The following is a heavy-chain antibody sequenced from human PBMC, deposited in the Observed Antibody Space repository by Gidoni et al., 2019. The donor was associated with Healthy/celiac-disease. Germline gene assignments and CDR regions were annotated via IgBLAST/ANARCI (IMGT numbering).Heavy chain of an antibody. CDR1: GGSISSYY. J-gene: IGHJ4*02. CDR2: IYYSGST. Sequence: QVQLQESGPGLVKPSETLSLTCTVSGGSISSYYWSWIRQPPGKGLEWIGYIYYSGSTNYNPSLKSRVTISVDTSKNQFSLKLSSVTAADTAVYYCARQEGVVTAPFDYWGQGTLVTVSS. CDR3: ARQEGVVTAPFDY. D-gene: IGHD2-21*02. V-gene: IGHV4-59*08.